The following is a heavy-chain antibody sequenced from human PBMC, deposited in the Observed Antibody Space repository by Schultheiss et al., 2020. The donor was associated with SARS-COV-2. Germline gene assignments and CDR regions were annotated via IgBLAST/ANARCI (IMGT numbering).Heavy chain of an antibody. CDR2: IKPDGSEK. CDR3: AKVGAAQLGTKRTRNDY. J-gene: IGHJ4*02. D-gene: IGHD1-26*01. Sequence: GGSLRLSCAASGFTFGSYWMSWVRQAPGKGLEWVANIKPDGSEKFYVDSVKGRFTLSRDNAKNSLYLQMNSLRAADTAVYYCAKVGAAQLGTKRTRNDYWGQGTLVTVSS. V-gene: IGHV3-7*01. CDR1: GFTFGSYW.